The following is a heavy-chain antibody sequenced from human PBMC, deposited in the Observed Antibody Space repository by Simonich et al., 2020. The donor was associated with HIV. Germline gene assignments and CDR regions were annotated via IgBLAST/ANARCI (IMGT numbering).Heavy chain of an antibody. Sequence: EVQLLESGGGLVQPGGSLRLSCAASGFTFSSYSMSWVRQAPGKGREWFSVITAMNESTNNADSVKGRFTISRDNSKNTLYLQMNSLRGEDTAVYYCVNRAWLDSWGQGALVTVSS. CDR2: ITAMNEST. CDR1: GFTFSSYS. J-gene: IGHJ5*01. D-gene: IGHD3-10*01. CDR3: VNRAWLDS. V-gene: IGHV3-23*01.